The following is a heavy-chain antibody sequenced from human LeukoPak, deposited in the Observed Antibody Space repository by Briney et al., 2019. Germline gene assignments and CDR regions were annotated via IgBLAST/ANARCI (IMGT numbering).Heavy chain of an antibody. V-gene: IGHV4-59*12. D-gene: IGHD1-26*01. CDR3: AGLVGRYSTGMYYYFDY. Sequence: PSETLSLTCTVSGGSISIYYWSWIRQPPGKGLEWIGYIYNSGSTIYNPSLRGRVTISLDRSKNQLSLRLRSVTAADTAVYYCAGLVGRYSTGMYYYFDYWGPGTLVTVSS. CDR1: GGSISIYY. J-gene: IGHJ4*02. CDR2: IYNSGST.